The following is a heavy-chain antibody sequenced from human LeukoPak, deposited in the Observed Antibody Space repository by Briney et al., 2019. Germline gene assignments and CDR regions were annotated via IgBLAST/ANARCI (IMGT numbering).Heavy chain of an antibody. CDR3: ARGEKTYYDSWSGYWYFDY. J-gene: IGHJ4*02. CDR1: GYTFTSYG. V-gene: IGHV1-18*01. CDR2: ISAYNGNT. D-gene: IGHD3-3*01. Sequence: ASVKVSCKASGYTFTSYGISWVRQAPGQGLEWMGWISAYNGNTNYAQKLQGRVTMTTDTSTSTAYMELRSLRSDDTAVYYCARGEKTYYDSWSGYWYFDYWGQGTLVTVSS.